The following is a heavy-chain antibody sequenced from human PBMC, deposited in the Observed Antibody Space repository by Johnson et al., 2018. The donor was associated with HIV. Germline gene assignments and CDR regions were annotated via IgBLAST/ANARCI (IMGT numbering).Heavy chain of an antibody. CDR1: GFTFSTYA. D-gene: IGHD1-26*01. CDR2: ISSNGGST. J-gene: IGHJ3*02. CDR3: ARGAAVSGTLVDPFDI. V-gene: IGHV3-64*01. Sequence: VQLVESGGGLVQPGGSLRLSCAASGFTFSTYAMHWVRQAPGKGLEYVSAISSNGGSTYYANSVKGRFTISRDNSKNTLYLQMNSLRLEDTAVYYCARGAAVSGTLVDPFDIWGRGTMVTVSS.